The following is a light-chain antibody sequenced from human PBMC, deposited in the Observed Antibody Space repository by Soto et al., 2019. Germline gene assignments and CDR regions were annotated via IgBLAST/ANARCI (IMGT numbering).Light chain of an antibody. Sequence: EIVLTQSPATLSLSPGERASLSCRASQNVNSFLAWYQQKPGQTPRLLIYDASNKATGIPARFSGGGSGTELTLTISSLEPEDFAVYYCQQRSSWPLSFGGGTKVEI. CDR1: QNVNSF. J-gene: IGKJ4*01. CDR3: QQRSSWPLS. V-gene: IGKV3-11*01. CDR2: DAS.